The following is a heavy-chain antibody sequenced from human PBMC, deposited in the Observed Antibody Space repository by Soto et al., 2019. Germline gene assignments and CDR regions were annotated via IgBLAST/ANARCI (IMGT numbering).Heavy chain of an antibody. J-gene: IGHJ4*02. V-gene: IGHV3-11*01. Sequence: LRLSCAASGFTFSDYYMSWIRQSPGKGLEWVSSITSSGSTTYYTDSVKGRFTISRDNAKNSLYLQMNSLRAEDTAVYYCARERYSYGPYYFDYWGQGTLVTVSS. D-gene: IGHD5-18*01. CDR3: ARERYSYGPYYFDY. CDR2: ITSSGSTT. CDR1: GFTFSDYY.